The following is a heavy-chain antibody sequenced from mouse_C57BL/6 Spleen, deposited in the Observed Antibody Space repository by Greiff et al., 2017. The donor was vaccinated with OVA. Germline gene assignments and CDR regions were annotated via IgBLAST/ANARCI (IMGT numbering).Heavy chain of an antibody. CDR3: ARNYGSISYYAMDY. Sequence: VQLQQPGAELVKPGASVKLSCKASGYTFTSYWMQWVKQRPGQGLEWIGEIDPSDSYTNYNQKFKGKATLTVDTSSSTAYMQLSSLTSEDSAVYYCARNYGSISYYAMDYWGQGTSVTVAS. J-gene: IGHJ4*01. CDR1: GYTFTSYW. CDR2: IDPSDSYT. V-gene: IGHV1-50*01. D-gene: IGHD1-1*01.